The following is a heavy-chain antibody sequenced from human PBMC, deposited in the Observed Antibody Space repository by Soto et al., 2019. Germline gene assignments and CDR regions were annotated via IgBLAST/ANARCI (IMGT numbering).Heavy chain of an antibody. D-gene: IGHD2-2*01. J-gene: IGHJ4*02. CDR3: AGRCDGTNCIGHFDY. Sequence: SVKVSFKASGGTFNNYVINLVRRAPGQGLEWMAGIIAIFGTSNYAQKFHGRVTITADKSTSTAYMELNSLRSEDTAVYYCAGRCDGTNCIGHFDYWGQGTLVTVSS. V-gene: IGHV1-69*06. CDR1: GGTFNNYV. CDR2: IIAIFGTS.